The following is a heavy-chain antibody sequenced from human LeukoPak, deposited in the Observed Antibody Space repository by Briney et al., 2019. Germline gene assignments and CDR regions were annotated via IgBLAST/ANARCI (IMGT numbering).Heavy chain of an antibody. CDR1: GGSMSTYY. CDR3: ARRSWYVDY. Sequence: PSETLSPTCTVSGGSMSTYYWSWIRQPPGKGLEWIGYIYDSLSTDYNPSLKSRVTISVDMSKNQFSLKLTPVTAADTAVYYCARRSWYVDYWGQGTLVTVSS. CDR2: IYDSLST. J-gene: IGHJ4*02. V-gene: IGHV4-59*01. D-gene: IGHD6-13*01.